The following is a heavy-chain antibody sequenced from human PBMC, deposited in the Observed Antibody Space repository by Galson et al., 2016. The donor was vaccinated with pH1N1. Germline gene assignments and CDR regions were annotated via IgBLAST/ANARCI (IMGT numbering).Heavy chain of an antibody. J-gene: IGHJ5*01. CDR2: MNPKSGSP. CDR3: ARVESSKWHRRWLDS. D-gene: IGHD6-13*01. CDR1: GYTFTTYD. V-gene: IGHV1-8*01. Sequence: SVKVSCKASGYTFTTYDINWVRQAPGQGLEWVGWMNPKSGSPGYAPKFQGRVTMTRSISFKTGYMELNSLSAEDTAVYYCARVESSKWHRRWLDSWGPGTLVAVSS.